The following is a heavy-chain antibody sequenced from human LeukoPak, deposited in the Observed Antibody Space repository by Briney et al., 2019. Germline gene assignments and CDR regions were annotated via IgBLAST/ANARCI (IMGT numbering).Heavy chain of an antibody. V-gene: IGHV4-4*07. CDR2: IRASGTT. D-gene: IGHD1-1*01. Sequence: SETLSLTCTVSGASISSYYWTWIRQPAGRGLEWIGRIRASGTTNYNPSLKSRVTMSVDTSKNQFSLKLSSVTDADTAVYYCARDSVERKYYYYYGMDVWGQGTTVTVSS. J-gene: IGHJ6*02. CDR1: GASISSYY. CDR3: ARDSVERKYYYYYGMDV.